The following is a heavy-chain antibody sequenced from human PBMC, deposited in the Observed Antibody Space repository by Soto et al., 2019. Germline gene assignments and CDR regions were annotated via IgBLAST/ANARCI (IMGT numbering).Heavy chain of an antibody. J-gene: IGHJ6*02. CDR2: ISGSGVGT. CDR1: GFAFSNSA. V-gene: IGHV3-23*01. CDR3: AKGPTIFGIIISCSSYYGMDF. D-gene: IGHD3-3*01. Sequence: GGSLRLSCAASGFAFSNSAMSWVRQAPGKGLEWVSAISGSGVGTYYADSVKGRFTISRDNSKNTLYLQMNSLRADDTAVYYCAKGPTIFGIIISCSSYYGMDFCGQGPTVTVSS.